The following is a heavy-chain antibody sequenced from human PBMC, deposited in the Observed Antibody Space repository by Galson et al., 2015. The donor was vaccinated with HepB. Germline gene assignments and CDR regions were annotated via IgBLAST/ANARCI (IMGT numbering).Heavy chain of an antibody. D-gene: IGHD3-3*01. Sequence: SLRLSCAASGFTFSSYAMSWVRQAPGKGLEWVSAISGSGGSTYYADSVKGRFTISRDNSKNTLYLQMNSLRAEDTAVYYCAKAATYYDFWSGYYTEGVSGKRPGGLFDYWGQGTLVTVSS. J-gene: IGHJ4*02. CDR3: AKAATYYDFWSGYYTEGVSGKRPGGLFDY. CDR2: ISGSGGST. CDR1: GFTFSSYA. V-gene: IGHV3-23*01.